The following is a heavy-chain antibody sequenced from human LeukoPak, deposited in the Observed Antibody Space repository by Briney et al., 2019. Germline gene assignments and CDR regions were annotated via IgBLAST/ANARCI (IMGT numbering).Heavy chain of an antibody. D-gene: IGHD1-1*01. CDR1: GFTFSSYE. CDR3: AREHKTGQFFDY. Sequence: KSGGSLRLSCAASGFTFSSYEMNWVRQAPGKGLEWVSYISTSDSSIYYADSVKGRFTISTDNAKNSLYLQMNSPRAEDTAVYYCAREHKTGQFFDYWGQGTLVTVS. J-gene: IGHJ4*02. CDR2: ISTSDSSI. V-gene: IGHV3-48*03.